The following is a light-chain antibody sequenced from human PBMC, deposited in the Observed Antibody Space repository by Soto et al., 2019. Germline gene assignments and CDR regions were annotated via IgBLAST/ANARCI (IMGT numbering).Light chain of an antibody. CDR3: MQATHWPPT. Sequence: DVVITQSPLSLPVSLGQPASISCKSSQGLLYGDGHTYLNWFQLRPGQSPRRLIYQVSDRDSGVTDRFSGSGSGTDFTLKISRVEADDVGLYYCMQATHWPPTFGQGTKVEIK. CDR2: QVS. CDR1: QGLLYGDGHTY. V-gene: IGKV2-30*01. J-gene: IGKJ1*01.